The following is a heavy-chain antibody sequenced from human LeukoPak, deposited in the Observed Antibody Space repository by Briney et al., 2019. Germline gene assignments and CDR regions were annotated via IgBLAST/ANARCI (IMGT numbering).Heavy chain of an antibody. D-gene: IGHD3-22*01. V-gene: IGHV1-2*02. J-gene: IGHJ4*02. CDR2: INPNSGGT. CDR1: GYIFTGYY. CDR3: AREYYDSSGYSRFDY. Sequence: ASVKVSCKASGYIFTGYYMHWVRQAPGQGLEWMGWINPNSGGTNYAQKFQGRVTMTRDTSISTAYMELSRLRSDDTAVYYCAREYYDSSGYSRFDYWGQGTLVTVSS.